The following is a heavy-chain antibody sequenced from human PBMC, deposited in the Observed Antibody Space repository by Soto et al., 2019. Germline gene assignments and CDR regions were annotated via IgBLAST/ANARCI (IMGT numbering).Heavy chain of an antibody. V-gene: IGHV3-23*01. D-gene: IGHD2-2*01. CDR2: INGGNGGP. CDR1: GFTFTKHA. Sequence: EVQLLESGGGLVQPGGSLSLSCAASGFTFTKHAMTWVRQAPGKGLVWISTINGGNGGPYYTDSVKGRFNISRDNFTSTLYLKMDRLRSEDTAIYYCARGDVMPVAISTTLIDHWCQGTLVTGSS. J-gene: IGHJ4*02. CDR3: ARGDVMPVAISTTLIDH.